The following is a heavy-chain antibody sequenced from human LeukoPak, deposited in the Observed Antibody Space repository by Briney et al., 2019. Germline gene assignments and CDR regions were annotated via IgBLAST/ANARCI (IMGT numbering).Heavy chain of an antibody. V-gene: IGHV4-30-4*01. CDR2: IYYSGST. D-gene: IGHD3-10*01. Sequence: KTSETLSLTCTVSGGSISSGDYYWSWIPQPPGKGLEWIGYIYYSGSTYYNPSLKSRVTISVDTSKNQFSLKLSSVTAADTAVYYCARDYSVRGNFDYWGQGTLVTVSS. CDR3: ARDYSVRGNFDY. J-gene: IGHJ4*02. CDR1: GGSISSGDYY.